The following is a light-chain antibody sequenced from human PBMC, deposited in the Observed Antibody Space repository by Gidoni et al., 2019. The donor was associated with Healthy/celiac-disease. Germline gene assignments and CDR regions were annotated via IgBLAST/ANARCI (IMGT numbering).Light chain of an antibody. CDR3: QQSYSTPPIT. CDR2: AAS. J-gene: IGKJ5*01. Sequence: DIKMTQSPSSLSASVGDRVTITCRASQSISSYLNWYQQKPGKAPKLLIYAASSLQSGVPSRFSGSGSGTDVTLTISSLQPEDVATYYCQQSYSTPPITFGQGTRLEIK. CDR1: QSISSY. V-gene: IGKV1-39*01.